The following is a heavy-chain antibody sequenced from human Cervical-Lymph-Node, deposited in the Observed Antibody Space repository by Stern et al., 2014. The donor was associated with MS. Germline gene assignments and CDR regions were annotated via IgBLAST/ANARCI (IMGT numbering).Heavy chain of an antibody. CDR2: IVVGSGNT. CDR3: AADGYYYDSSGYSIAFDI. V-gene: IGHV1-58*01. Sequence: VQLVQSGPEVKKPGTSVKVSCKASGFTFTSSAVQWVRQARGQRLEWIGWIVVGSGNTNYAQKFQERVTITRDMSTSTAYMELSSLRSEDTAVYYCAADGYYYDSSGYSIAFDIWGQGTMVTVSS. D-gene: IGHD3-22*01. CDR1: GFTFTSSA. J-gene: IGHJ3*02.